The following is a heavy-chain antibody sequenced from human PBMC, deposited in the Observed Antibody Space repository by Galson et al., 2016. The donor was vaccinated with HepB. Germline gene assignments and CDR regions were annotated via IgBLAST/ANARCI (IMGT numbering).Heavy chain of an antibody. J-gene: IGHJ5*01. CDR2: IWPDGGNK. CDR3: ARDLGQCRNGVCYTSGFDS. V-gene: IGHV3-33*02. Sequence: SLRLSCAASGFTFSNYATHWLRQAPGKGLEWVALIWPDGGNKYYGDSAKGRFTISRDNSKNSLFLQMSSLGVDDTAVYFCARDLGQCRNGVCYTSGFDSWGQGTPVTVSS. CDR1: GFTFSNYA. D-gene: IGHD2-8*01.